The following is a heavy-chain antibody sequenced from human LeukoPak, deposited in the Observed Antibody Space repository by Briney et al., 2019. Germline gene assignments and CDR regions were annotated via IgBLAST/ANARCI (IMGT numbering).Heavy chain of an antibody. J-gene: IGHJ4*02. CDR2: IIPIFGTA. D-gene: IGHD3-16*01. CDR3: ATVGDYFDY. CDR1: GGTFSSYA. V-gene: IGHV1-69*06. Sequence: SVKVSCKASGGTFSSYAISWVRQAPGQGLEWMGGIIPIFGTANYAQKFQGRVTMTEDTSTDTAYMELSSLRSEDTAVYYCATVGDYFDYWGQGTLVTVSS.